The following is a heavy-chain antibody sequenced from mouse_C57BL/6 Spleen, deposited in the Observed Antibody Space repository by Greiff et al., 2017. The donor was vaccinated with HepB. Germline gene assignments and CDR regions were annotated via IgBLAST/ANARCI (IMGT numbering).Heavy chain of an antibody. V-gene: IGHV1-15*01. J-gene: IGHJ2*01. Sequence: VQLQQSGAELVRPGASVTLSCKASGYTFTDYEMHWVKQTPVHGLDWIGAIDPETGGTAYNQKFKGKAILTADKSSSTAYMELRSLTSEDSAVYYSTRWGGSGYYDYWGQGTTLTVSS. D-gene: IGHD3-2*02. CDR1: GYTFTDYE. CDR3: TRWGGSGYYDY. CDR2: IDPETGGT.